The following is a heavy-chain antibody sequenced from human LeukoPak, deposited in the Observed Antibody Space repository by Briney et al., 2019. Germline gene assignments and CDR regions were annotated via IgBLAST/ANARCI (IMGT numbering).Heavy chain of an antibody. CDR2: INPSGGST. Sequence: GASVKVPCKASGYTFTSYYMHWVRQAPGQGLEWMGIINPSGGSTSYAQKFQGRVTMTRDTSTSTAYMELSSLRSEDTAVYYCARDGVRTGFDYWGQGTLVTVSS. V-gene: IGHV1-46*01. CDR1: GYTFTSYY. J-gene: IGHJ4*02. D-gene: IGHD1-1*01. CDR3: ARDGVRTGFDY.